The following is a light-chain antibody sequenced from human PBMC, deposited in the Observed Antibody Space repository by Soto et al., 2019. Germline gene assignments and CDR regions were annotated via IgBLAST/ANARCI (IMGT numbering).Light chain of an antibody. CDR2: GAS. J-gene: IGKJ1*01. CDR1: XXVSSN. V-gene: IGKV3-15*01. Sequence: EIVVTQSPATLSVSPGEGATLSCRASXXVSSNLAWYQQKPGQAPRLLIYGASTRATGIPARFSGSGSGTEFTLTISSLQSEDFAVYYCQQYNDWPLTFGQGTKVEIK. CDR3: QQYNDWPLT.